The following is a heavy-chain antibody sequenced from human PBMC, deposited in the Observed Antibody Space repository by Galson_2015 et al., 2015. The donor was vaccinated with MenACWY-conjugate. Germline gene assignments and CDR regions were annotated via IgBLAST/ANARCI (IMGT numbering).Heavy chain of an antibody. CDR3: AKDGLLGLVILGYVDN. V-gene: IGHV3-30*18. CDR2: ISYDGSDT. J-gene: IGHJ4*02. Sequence: SLRLSCAASRFIFSSYGMHWVRQAPGKGLEWVAVISYDGSDTYYADSVKGRFTISRDNSKNTVYLQMNSLRTEDTAIYYCAKDGLLGLVILGYVDNWGQGTLVTVSS. D-gene: IGHD3/OR15-3a*01. CDR1: RFIFSSYG.